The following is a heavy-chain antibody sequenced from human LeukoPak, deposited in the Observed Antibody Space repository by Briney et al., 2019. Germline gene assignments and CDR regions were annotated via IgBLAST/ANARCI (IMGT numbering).Heavy chain of an antibody. V-gene: IGHV4-59*11. CDR1: GGSISSHY. D-gene: IGHD3-9*01. CDR3: ARGYYDILTGYHDAFDI. CDR2: IYYSGST. J-gene: IGHJ3*02. Sequence: SETLSLTCTVSGGSISSHYRSWIRQPPGKGLEWIGYIYYSGSTNYNPSLKSRVTISVDTSKNQFSLKLSSVTAADTAVYYCARGYYDILTGYHDAFDIWGQGTMVTVSS.